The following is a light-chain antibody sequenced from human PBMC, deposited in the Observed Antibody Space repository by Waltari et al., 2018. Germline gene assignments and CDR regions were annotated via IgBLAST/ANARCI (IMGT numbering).Light chain of an antibody. Sequence: ISCTGTSSDVGSYNRVSWYQQPPGTAPKLMIYEVTNRPSGVSDRFSGSKSGNTASLTISGLQADDEADYYCSSYTIRSTWVFGGGTRVTVL. CDR1: SSDVGSYNR. V-gene: IGLV2-18*02. J-gene: IGLJ2*01. CDR3: SSYTIRSTWV. CDR2: EVT.